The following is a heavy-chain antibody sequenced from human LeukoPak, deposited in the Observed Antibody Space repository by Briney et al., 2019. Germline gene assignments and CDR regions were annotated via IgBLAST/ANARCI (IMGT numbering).Heavy chain of an antibody. CDR3: ARDTYCTGGRCYSRVGY. CDR1: GYTFTNYP. D-gene: IGHD2-15*01. Sequence: ASVNVSCTASGYTFTNYPMNWVRQAPGQGLEWMGWINTNTGNPMYARGFTERFVFSWDTSVTTAYLQINSLKPEDTAVYFCARDTYCTGGRCYSRVGYWGQGTVVTVSS. V-gene: IGHV7-4-1*02. CDR2: INTNTGNP. J-gene: IGHJ4*02.